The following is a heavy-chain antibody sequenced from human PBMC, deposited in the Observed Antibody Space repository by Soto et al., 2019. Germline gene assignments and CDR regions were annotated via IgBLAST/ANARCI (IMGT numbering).Heavy chain of an antibody. CDR1: GFTFTSSA. CDR3: AADLGLSRGIPYYFDY. V-gene: IGHV1-58*01. J-gene: IGHJ4*02. CDR2: IVVGSGNT. Sequence: SVKVSCKASGFTFTSSAVQWVRQARGQRLEWIEWIVVGSGNTNYAQKFQERVTITRDMSTSTAYMELSSLRSEDTAVYYCAADLGLSRGIPYYFDYWGQGTLVTVSS. D-gene: IGHD3-10*01.